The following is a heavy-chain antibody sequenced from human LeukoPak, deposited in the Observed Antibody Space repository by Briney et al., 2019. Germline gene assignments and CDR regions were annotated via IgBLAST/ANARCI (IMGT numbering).Heavy chain of an antibody. CDR1: GFTFSSYT. J-gene: IGHJ4*02. V-gene: IGHV3-48*02. CDR3: AREWDL. Sequence: GGSLRLSCAASGFTFSSYTMNWVRQAPGKGLEWLSHISGSYDMYYAESVKGRFTISRDNAKTSLYLQMNSLRDEDTAVYYCAREWDLWGQGTLVTVSS. CDR2: ISGSYDM. D-gene: IGHD1-26*01.